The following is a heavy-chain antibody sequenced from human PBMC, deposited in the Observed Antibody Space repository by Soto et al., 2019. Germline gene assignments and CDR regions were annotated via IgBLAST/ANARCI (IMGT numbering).Heavy chain of an antibody. CDR1: GFSFSNYG. CDR2: ISSDGSNK. Sequence: QVQLVESGGGVVQPGRSLTLSCAASGFSFSNYGIHWVRQAPGKGLEWVAVISSDGSNKYYTDSVKGRFTISRDNSKNTLYLQMNSLRAEDTAVYYCAKERGAFATTVTNGWFDPWGQGTLVTVSS. CDR3: AKERGAFATTVTNGWFDP. J-gene: IGHJ5*02. V-gene: IGHV3-30*18. D-gene: IGHD4-17*01.